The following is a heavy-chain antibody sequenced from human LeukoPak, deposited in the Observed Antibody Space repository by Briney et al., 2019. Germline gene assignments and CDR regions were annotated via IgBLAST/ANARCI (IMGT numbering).Heavy chain of an antibody. CDR2: IYYSGSA. J-gene: IGHJ4*02. V-gene: IGHV4-59*01. D-gene: IGHD2-2*01. Sequence: SETLSLTCTVSGGSISSYYWSWIRQPPGKGLEWIGYIYYSGSANYNPSLKSRVTISVDTSKNQFSLKLSSVTAADTAVYYCARVKVVPAAMYGYWGQGTLVTVSS. CDR3: ARVKVVPAAMYGY. CDR1: GGSISSYY.